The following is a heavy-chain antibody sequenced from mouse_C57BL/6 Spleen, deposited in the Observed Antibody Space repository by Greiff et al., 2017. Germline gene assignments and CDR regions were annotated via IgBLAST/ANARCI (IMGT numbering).Heavy chain of an antibody. CDR2: IYPGDGDT. Sequence: QVQLKESGAELVKPGASVKISCKASGYAFSSYWMNWVKQRPGKGLEWIGQIYPGDGDTNYNGKFKGKATLTADKSSSTAYMQLSSLTSEDSAVYFCARSDDGYYYYYAMDYWGQGTSVTVSS. V-gene: IGHV1-80*01. CDR3: ARSDDGYYYYYAMDY. CDR1: GYAFSSYW. D-gene: IGHD2-3*01. J-gene: IGHJ4*01.